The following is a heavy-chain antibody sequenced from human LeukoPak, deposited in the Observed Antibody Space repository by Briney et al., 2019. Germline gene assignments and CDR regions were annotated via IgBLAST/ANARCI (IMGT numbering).Heavy chain of an antibody. V-gene: IGHV4-59*12. CDR3: AREKTPIYMIWNAFDI. CDR2: IYYSGST. D-gene: IGHD3-22*01. J-gene: IGHJ3*02. Sequence: SETLSHTCTVSGGSISSYHWSWIRQPPGKGLEWIGYIYYSGSTNYNPSLKSRVTISVDTSKNQFSLKVNSVTAADTAVYYCAREKTPIYMIWNAFDIWGQGTMVTVSS. CDR1: GGSISSYH.